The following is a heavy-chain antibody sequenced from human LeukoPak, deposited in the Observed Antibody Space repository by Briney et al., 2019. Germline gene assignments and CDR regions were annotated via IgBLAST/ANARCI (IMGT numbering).Heavy chain of an antibody. D-gene: IGHD3-10*01. J-gene: IGHJ6*02. Sequence: PSETLSLTCAVYGGSFSSYYWSWIRHPPRKGREWIGEINHSGRTNYNPSLKSRVTISVETSKNQFSLTLSSVTAADTAVYYCASGGWAYSYGSGSSREYYYYGLDVWGQGTTVTVSS. CDR1: GGSFSSYY. CDR3: ASGGWAYSYGSGSSREYYYYGLDV. V-gene: IGHV4-34*01. CDR2: INHSGRT.